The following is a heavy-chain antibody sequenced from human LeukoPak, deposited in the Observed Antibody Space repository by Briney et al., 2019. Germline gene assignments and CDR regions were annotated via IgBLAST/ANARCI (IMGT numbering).Heavy chain of an antibody. V-gene: IGHV3-74*01. CDR3: LYGGYFQH. CDR1: GFIFSSYW. Sequence: GGSLRLSCAASGFIFSSYWMQWVRQVANQGLMWVSRINSDETISEYVDSVNGRFTISRDNAKNTLYLQMNSLRAEDTAVYFCLYGGYFQHWGQGTLVTVSS. J-gene: IGHJ1*01. CDR2: INSDETIS. D-gene: IGHD3-16*01.